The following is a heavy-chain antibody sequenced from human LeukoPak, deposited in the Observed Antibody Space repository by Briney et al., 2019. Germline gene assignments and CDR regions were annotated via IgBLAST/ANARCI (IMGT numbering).Heavy chain of an antibody. Sequence: PGGSLRLSCAASGFTFSSYAMSWVRQAPEKGLEWVGAISGSGGSTYYADSVTGRLSIARANYKNTMSLQMNSLRADDTAINYCAKDYIYGDYANWFDPWGQGTLVTVSS. D-gene: IGHD4-17*01. CDR3: AKDYIYGDYANWFDP. V-gene: IGHV3-23*01. J-gene: IGHJ5*02. CDR2: ISGSGGST. CDR1: GFTFSSYA.